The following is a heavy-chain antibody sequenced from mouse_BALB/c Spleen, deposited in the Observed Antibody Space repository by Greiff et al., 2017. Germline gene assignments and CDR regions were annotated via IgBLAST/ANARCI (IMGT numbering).Heavy chain of an antibody. Sequence: EVQLQQSGGGLVKPGGSLKLSCAASGFTFSSYAMSWVRQSPEKRLEWVAEISSGGSYTYYPDTVTGRFTISRDNAKNTLYLEMSSLRSEDTAMYYCARGGNSYFDYWGQGTTLTVSS. CDR2: ISSGGSYT. D-gene: IGHD2-1*01. CDR3: ARGGNSYFDY. CDR1: GFTFSSYA. J-gene: IGHJ2*01. V-gene: IGHV5-9-4*01.